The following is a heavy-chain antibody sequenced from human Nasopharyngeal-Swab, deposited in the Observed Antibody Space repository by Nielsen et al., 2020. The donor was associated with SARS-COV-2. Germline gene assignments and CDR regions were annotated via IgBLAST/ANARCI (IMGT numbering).Heavy chain of an antibody. CDR2: IYSAGQT. Sequence: GESLKISCAASGFTVSGNFMTWVRQAPGKELEWVSVIYSAGQTNYADSVKGRFTISRDNSKNTLYLQMNSLRAEDTAAYYCARGVGVDDFWSGRFDYWGQGTLVTVSS. CDR3: ARGVGVDDFWSGRFDY. J-gene: IGHJ4*02. D-gene: IGHD3-3*01. V-gene: IGHV3-53*01. CDR1: GFTVSGNF.